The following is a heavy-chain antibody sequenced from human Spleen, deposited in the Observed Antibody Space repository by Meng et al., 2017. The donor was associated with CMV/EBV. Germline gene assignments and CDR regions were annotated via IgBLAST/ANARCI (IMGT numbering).Heavy chain of an antibody. CDR3: ARDWMSYYFDY. CDR1: RFTFSNFG. V-gene: IGHV3-30*19. D-gene: IGHD2-2*03. CDR2: ISYDGSNK. J-gene: IGHJ4*02. Sequence: GESLKISCAASRFTFSNFGMHWVRQAPGKGLEWVAVISYDGSNKYYADSVKGRFTISRDNSKNTLYLQMNSLRAEDTAVYYCARDWMSYYFDYWGQGTLVTVSS.